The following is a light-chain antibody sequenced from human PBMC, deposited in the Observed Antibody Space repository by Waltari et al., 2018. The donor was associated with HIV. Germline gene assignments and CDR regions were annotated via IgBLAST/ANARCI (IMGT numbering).Light chain of an antibody. CDR2: TAS. CDR1: QDIASS. J-gene: IGKJ4*01. V-gene: IGKV1-9*01. CDR3: QQVNSFPLT. Sequence: DIQLTQSPSSLSASVGDRVTITCRASQDIASSLAWYQQEPGKAPKLLIFTASTLQNGVASRFSGSGSGTEFTLTINNLQPEDFATYFCQQVNSFPLTFGGGTKVEI.